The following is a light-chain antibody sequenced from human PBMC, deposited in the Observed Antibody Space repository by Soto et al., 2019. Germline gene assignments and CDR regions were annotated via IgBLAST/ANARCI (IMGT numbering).Light chain of an antibody. CDR2: AAS. J-gene: IGKJ4*01. CDR1: QSISSY. Sequence: DIQMTQSPASLSSSVGDRVTITCRASQSISSYLNWYQQKPGKAPKLLIYAASSLHSGVPSRFSGSASGTDFPLTISRLQPEDFASYYCQQSYSTPLLTFGGGTKVEIK. CDR3: QQSYSTPLLT. V-gene: IGKV1-39*01.